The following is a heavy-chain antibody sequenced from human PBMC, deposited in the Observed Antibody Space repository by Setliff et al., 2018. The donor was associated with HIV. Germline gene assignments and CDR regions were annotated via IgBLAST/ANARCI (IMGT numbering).Heavy chain of an antibody. D-gene: IGHD5-18*01. Sequence: SETLSLTCTVSGGSIINNFWSWIRLPPGKGLEYIGYIYYSGNTDYNPSLKSRVTISVDRSKNQFSLKLNSVTAADTAVYYCARSPGVDTNMAFDYWGQGMLVTAPQ. J-gene: IGHJ4*02. V-gene: IGHV4-59*01. CDR2: IYYSGNT. CDR3: ARSPGVDTNMAFDY. CDR1: GGSIINNF.